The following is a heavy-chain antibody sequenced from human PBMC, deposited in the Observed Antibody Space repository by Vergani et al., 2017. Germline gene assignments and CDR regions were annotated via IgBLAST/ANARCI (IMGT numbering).Heavy chain of an antibody. CDR1: GGSISSYY. Sequence: QVQLQESGPGLVKPSETLSLTCTVSGGSISSYYWSWIRQPPGKGLEWIGYIYYSGSTNYNPSLKSRVTISVDTSKNQVSLKLSSVTAADTAVYYCARGGPKTNPTKYDILTGFDYWGQGTLVTVSS. CDR2: IYYSGST. J-gene: IGHJ4*02. CDR3: ARGGPKTNPTKYDILTGFDY. D-gene: IGHD3-9*01. V-gene: IGHV4-59*01.